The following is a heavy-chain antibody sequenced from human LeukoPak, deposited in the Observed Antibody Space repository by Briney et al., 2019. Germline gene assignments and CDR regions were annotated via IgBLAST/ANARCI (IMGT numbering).Heavy chain of an antibody. V-gene: IGHV3-30*02. Sequence: GGSLRLSCAPSGFTFSGYGMHWVRQAPGKGLEWVAFIRYDGSDKYYADSVRGRFTISRDNSKNTLYLQVNSLRAEDTAMYYCAKSHAHDYADFSAYWGQGTLVIVSS. CDR3: AKSHAHDYADFSAY. CDR2: IRYDGSDK. D-gene: IGHD4-17*01. CDR1: GFTFSGYG. J-gene: IGHJ4*02.